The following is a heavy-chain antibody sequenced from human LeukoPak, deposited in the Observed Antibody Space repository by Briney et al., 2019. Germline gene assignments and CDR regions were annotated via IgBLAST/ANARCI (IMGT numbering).Heavy chain of an antibody. CDR1: GGSFSGYY. D-gene: IGHD2-8*01. Sequence: SETLSLTCAVYGGSFSGYYWNWIRQPPGKGLEWIGYLYYTGSTNYNPSLKSRVTISVDTSTNQFSLNLNSVTAADTAVYYCARARYDTNRAFDIWGQGTMVTVSS. V-gene: IGHV4-59*01. CDR3: ARARYDTNRAFDI. J-gene: IGHJ3*02. CDR2: LYYTGST.